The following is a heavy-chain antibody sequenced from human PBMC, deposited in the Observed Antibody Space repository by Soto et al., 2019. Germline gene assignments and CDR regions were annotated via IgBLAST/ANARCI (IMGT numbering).Heavy chain of an antibody. CDR3: ASSGYSSSWYDY. D-gene: IGHD6-13*01. V-gene: IGHV3-7*05. CDR1: GFTFSSYW. CDR2: IKQDGSEK. Sequence: GGSLRLSCAASGFTFSSYWMSWVRQAPGKGLEWVANIKQDGSEKYYVDSVKGRFTISRDNAKNSLYLQMNSLRAEDTAVYYCASSGYSSSWYDYWGQGTLVTAPQ. J-gene: IGHJ4*02.